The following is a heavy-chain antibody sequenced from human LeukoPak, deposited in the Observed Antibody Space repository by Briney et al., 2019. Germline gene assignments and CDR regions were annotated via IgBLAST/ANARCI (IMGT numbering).Heavy chain of an antibody. J-gene: IGHJ4*02. Sequence: PSETLSLTCTISGGSISSYYWSWIRQPPGKGLEWIGYIYYSGSTNYNPSLKSRVTISVDTSKNQFSLKLSSVTAADTAVYYCARTIGFGEYFDYWGQGTLVTVSS. CDR1: GGSISSYY. CDR2: IYYSGST. V-gene: IGHV4-59*01. D-gene: IGHD3-10*01. CDR3: ARTIGFGEYFDY.